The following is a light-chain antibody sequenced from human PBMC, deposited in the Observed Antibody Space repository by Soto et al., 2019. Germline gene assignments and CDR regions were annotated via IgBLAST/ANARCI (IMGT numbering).Light chain of an antibody. V-gene: IGKV3-15*01. Sequence: EIVMTQSPATLSVSAGEGATLFCRASESVSSKLVWYQQKPGQAPRLLIYGASIRASGIPARFSGSGSGTEFTLNISGLQSDDSAVYYCKQYNNWPTWKFGQRTK. CDR1: ESVSSK. CDR2: GAS. J-gene: IGKJ1*01. CDR3: KQYNNWPTWK.